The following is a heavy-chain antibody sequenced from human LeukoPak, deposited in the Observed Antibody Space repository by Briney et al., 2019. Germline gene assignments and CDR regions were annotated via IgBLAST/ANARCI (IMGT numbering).Heavy chain of an antibody. V-gene: IGHV3-23*01. Sequence: PGGSLRLSCAASGFTFSSYGMSWVRQAPGKGLEWVSAISGSGGSTYYADSVKGRCTISRDNSKNTLYLQMNSLRAEDTAVYYCARGPSGYHNTGGQGTLVTVSS. J-gene: IGHJ4*02. CDR3: ARGPSGYHNT. D-gene: IGHD5-12*01. CDR2: ISGSGGST. CDR1: GFTFSSYG.